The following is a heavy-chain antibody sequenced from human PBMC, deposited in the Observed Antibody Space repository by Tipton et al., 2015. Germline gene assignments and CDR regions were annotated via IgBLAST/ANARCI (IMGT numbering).Heavy chain of an antibody. CDR1: AYSISSDYY. Sequence: LRLSCAVSAYSISSDYYWGWIRQPPGKGLEWIGSISHSGNTYYNPSLKSRVTMSRDTSKNQFSLKLTSVTAADTAVYYCARSELGDFDSWGQGTLVSVSS. J-gene: IGHJ4*02. V-gene: IGHV4-38-2*01. D-gene: IGHD7-27*01. CDR3: ARSELGDFDS. CDR2: ISHSGNT.